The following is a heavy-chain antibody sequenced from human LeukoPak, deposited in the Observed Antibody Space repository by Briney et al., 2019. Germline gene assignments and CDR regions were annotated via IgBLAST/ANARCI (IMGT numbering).Heavy chain of an antibody. CDR2: IYHSGST. J-gene: IGHJ4*02. V-gene: IGHV4-38-2*01. CDR1: GYSISSGYY. CDR3: AREDYSNLLIDY. D-gene: IGHD4-11*01. Sequence: KPSETLSLTCAVSGYSISSGYYWGWIRQPPGRGLGWIGSIYHSGSTYYNPSLKSRATISVDTTKNQFSRKVSSVTAADTAVYYWAREDYSNLLIDYWGQGTLVTVSS.